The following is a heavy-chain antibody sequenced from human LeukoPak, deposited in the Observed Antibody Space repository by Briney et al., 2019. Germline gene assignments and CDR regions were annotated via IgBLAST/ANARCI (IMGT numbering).Heavy chain of an antibody. J-gene: IGHJ3*02. D-gene: IGHD1-26*01. V-gene: IGHV4-34*01. CDR1: GGSFSGYY. Sequence: SETLSLTCAVYGGSFSGYYWSWIRQPPGKGLEWIGEINHSGSTNYNPSLKSRVTISVDTSKNQFSLKLSSVTAADTAVYYCARAPRSGIVGVTGAFDIWGQGTMVTVSS. CDR3: ARAPRSGIVGVTGAFDI. CDR2: INHSGST.